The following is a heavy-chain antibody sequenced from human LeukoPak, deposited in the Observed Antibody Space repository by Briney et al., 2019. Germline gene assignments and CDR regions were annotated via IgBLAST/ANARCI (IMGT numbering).Heavy chain of an antibody. CDR3: ARLRLGFLWNPNDY. J-gene: IGHJ4*02. CDR2: IYPGDSDT. CDR1: GYSFTSYW. V-gene: IGHV5-51*01. D-gene: IGHD1-1*01. Sequence: GGSLRLSCKGSGYSFTSYWIGWVRQMPGKGLEWMGIIYPGDSDTIYSPSFQGQVTISADKSINTAYLQWSSLKASDTAMYYCARLRLGFLWNPNDYWGQGTLVTVSS.